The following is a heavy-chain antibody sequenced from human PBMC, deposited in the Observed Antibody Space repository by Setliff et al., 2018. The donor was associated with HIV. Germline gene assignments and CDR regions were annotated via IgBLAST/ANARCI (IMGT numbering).Heavy chain of an antibody. J-gene: IGHJ6*02. CDR2: INQHGSEK. CDR3: ARDGSHYDSGGYYYYYGMDV. V-gene: IGHV3-7*01. D-gene: IGHD3-22*01. CDR1: GFTFSNFW. Sequence: PGESLKISCVPSGFTFSNFWMSWVRQAPGKGLEWVASINQHGSEKNYVDSVKGRFTISRDNAKNSLYLQINSLRAEDTAVYYCARDGSHYDSGGYYYYYGMDVWGQGTTVTVSS.